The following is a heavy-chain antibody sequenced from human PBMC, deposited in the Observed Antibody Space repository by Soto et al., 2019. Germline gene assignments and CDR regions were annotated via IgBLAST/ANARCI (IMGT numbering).Heavy chain of an antibody. CDR2: IYHRGST. Sequence: QLQLQESGSGLVKPSQTLSLTCAVSGGSISSGGYSWSWIRQPPGKGLEWIGYIYHRGSTYYNPSLKSRVTISVDRSKNQFSLTLSSVTAADTAVYYGARGEIHYYYYGMDFWGQGTTVTVS. CDR1: GGSISSGGYS. J-gene: IGHJ6*02. CDR3: ARGEIHYYYYGMDF. V-gene: IGHV4-30-2*01.